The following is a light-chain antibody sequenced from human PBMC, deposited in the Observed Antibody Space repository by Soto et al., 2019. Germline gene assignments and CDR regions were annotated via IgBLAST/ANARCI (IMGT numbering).Light chain of an antibody. Sequence: NFMLTQPHSVSESPGKTVIISCTRSSGSIASNYVQWYQQRPGSSPTTVIYEDNQRPSGVPDRFSGSIDSSSNSASLTISGLETEDEADYYCQPYDATNQVFGGGTKLTVL. CDR2: EDN. CDR3: QPYDATNQV. J-gene: IGLJ3*02. V-gene: IGLV6-57*01. CDR1: SGSIASNY.